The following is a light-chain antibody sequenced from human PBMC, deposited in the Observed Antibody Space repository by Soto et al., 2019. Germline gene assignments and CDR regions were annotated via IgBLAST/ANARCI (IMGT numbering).Light chain of an antibody. CDR2: DAS. Sequence: EIVLTQSPATLSLSPGERATLSCRASQSVSSYVAWYQQKPGQAPRLLIYDASNRATGIPARFSGSGSGTDFTLTISSLEPEDFAVYYCQQRSNWLTFGGGTKGEIK. CDR1: QSVSSY. J-gene: IGKJ4*01. V-gene: IGKV3-11*01. CDR3: QQRSNWLT.